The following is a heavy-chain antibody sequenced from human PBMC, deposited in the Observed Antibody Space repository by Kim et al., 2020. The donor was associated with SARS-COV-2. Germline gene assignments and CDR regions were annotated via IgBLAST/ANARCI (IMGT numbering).Heavy chain of an antibody. CDR1: GGSISSSSYY. J-gene: IGHJ6*02. CDR2: IYYSGST. V-gene: IGHV4-39*07. CDR3: ARDHRIVGATRRDGDYYYYYGMDV. D-gene: IGHD1-26*01. Sequence: SETLSLTCTVSGGSISSSSYYWGWIRQPPGKGLEWIGSIYYSGSTYYNPSLKSRVTISVDTSKNQFSLKLSSVTAADTAVYYCARDHRIVGATRRDGDYYYYYGMDVWGQGTTVTVSS.